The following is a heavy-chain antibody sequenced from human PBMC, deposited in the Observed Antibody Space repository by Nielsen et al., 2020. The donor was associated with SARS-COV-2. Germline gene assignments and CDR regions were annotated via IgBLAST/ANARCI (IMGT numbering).Heavy chain of an antibody. CDR1: GFTFSIYS. J-gene: IGHJ3*02. D-gene: IGHD5-18*01. CDR3: ARGNTAMAQSGAFDI. V-gene: IGHV3-21*01. CDR2: LSSSSSYI. Sequence: GGSLRLSCAASGFTFSIYSMNWVRQAPGKGLEWVSSLSSSSSYIYYADSVKGRFTISRDNAKNSLYLQMNSLRAEDTAVYYCARGNTAMAQSGAFDIWGQGTTVTVSS.